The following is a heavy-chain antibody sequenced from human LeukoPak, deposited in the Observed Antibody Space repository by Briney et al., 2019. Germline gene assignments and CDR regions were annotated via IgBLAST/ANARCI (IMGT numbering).Heavy chain of an antibody. CDR2: ISYDGSNK. Sequence: GRSLRLSCVASGYTFSSYAMHWVRQAPGKGLEWVAVISYDGSNKYYADSVKGRFTISRDNSKNTLYLQMNSLRAEDTAVYYCARDRGYYYDSSGLDYYYGMDVWGQGTTVTVSS. D-gene: IGHD3-22*01. CDR1: GYTFSSYA. J-gene: IGHJ6*02. CDR3: ARDRGYYYDSSGLDYYYGMDV. V-gene: IGHV3-30-3*01.